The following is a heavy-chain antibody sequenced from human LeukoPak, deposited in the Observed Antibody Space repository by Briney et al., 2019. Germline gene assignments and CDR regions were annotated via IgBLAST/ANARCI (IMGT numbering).Heavy chain of an antibody. CDR3: ARDQDVFDY. CDR1: GFAFSSYG. D-gene: IGHD2-15*01. CDR2: ISYDGSNK. J-gene: IGHJ4*02. Sequence: GRSLRLSCAASGFAFSSYGMHWVRQAPGKGLEWVAVISYDGSNKYYADSVKGRFTISRDNSKNTLYLQMNSLRAEDTAVYYCARDQDVFDYWGQGTLVTVSS. V-gene: IGHV3-30*03.